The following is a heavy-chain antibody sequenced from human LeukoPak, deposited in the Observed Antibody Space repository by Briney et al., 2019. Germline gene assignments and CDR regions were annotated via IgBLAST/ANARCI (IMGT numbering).Heavy chain of an antibody. CDR1: GFTFSDYY. V-gene: IGHV3-11*01. CDR2: ISSSGSTI. J-gene: IGHJ4*02. Sequence: GGSLRLSCAASGFTFSDYYMSWIRQAPGKGLEWVSYISSSGSTIYYAASVKGRLTISRDNAKNSLYLQMNSLRAEDTAVYCCARDFVGVSIAADYWGQGTLVTVSS. CDR3: ARDFVGVSIAADY. D-gene: IGHD6-6*01.